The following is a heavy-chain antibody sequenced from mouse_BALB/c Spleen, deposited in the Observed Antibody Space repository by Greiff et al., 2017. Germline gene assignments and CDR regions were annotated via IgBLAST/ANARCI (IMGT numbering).Heavy chain of an antibody. CDR3: ARGGVPPQFAY. V-gene: IGHV1S56*01. CDR1: GYTFTSYY. CDR2: IYPGNVNT. D-gene: IGHD5-1*01. J-gene: IGHJ3*01. Sequence: VQLQQSGPELVKPGASVRISCKASGYTFTSYYIHWVKQRPGQGLEWIGWIYPGNVNTKYNEKFKGKATLTADKSSSTAYMQLSSLTSEDSAVYFCARGGVPPQFAYWGQGTLVTVSA.